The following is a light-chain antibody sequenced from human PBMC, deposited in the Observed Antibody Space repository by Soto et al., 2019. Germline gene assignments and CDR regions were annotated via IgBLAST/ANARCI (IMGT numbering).Light chain of an antibody. CDR2: GAS. CDR1: QSVSHNY. J-gene: IGKJ1*01. V-gene: IGKV3-20*01. Sequence: IVLTQSPATLSPSLGESAPLSCRASQSVSHNYLAWYQQKPGQAPRLLIYGASNRATGIPDRFSGSGSGTDFTLTISRLEPEDFAVYYCQQYGRSGTFGQGTKVDIK. CDR3: QQYGRSGT.